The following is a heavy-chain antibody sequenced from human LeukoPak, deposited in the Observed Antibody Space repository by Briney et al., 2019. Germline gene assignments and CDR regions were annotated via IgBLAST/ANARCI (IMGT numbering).Heavy chain of an antibody. D-gene: IGHD3-10*01. J-gene: IGHJ4*02. CDR2: ISYDGSNK. CDR1: GFTFSSYV. V-gene: IGHV3-30*18. Sequence: GGSLRLSCAASGFTFSSYVMHWVRQAPGKGLEWVAVISYDGSNKYYADSVKGRFTISRDNSQNTLYLQMNSPRPEDTAVYYCAKVSAYYYASGFDSWGQGTLVTVSS. CDR3: AKVSAYYYASGFDS.